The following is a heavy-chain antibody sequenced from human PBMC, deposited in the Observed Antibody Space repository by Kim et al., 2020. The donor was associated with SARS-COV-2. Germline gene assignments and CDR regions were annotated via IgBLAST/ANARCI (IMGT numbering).Heavy chain of an antibody. D-gene: IGHD5-18*01. V-gene: IGHV4-59*08. J-gene: IGHJ6*02. CDR2: IYYSGST. CDR3: ARHDTAMVTWGMDV. Sequence: SETLSLTCTVSGGSISSYYWSWIRQPPGKGLEWIEYIYYSGSTNYNPSLKSRVTISVDTSKNQFSLKLSSVTAADTAVYYCARHDTAMVTWGMDVWGQGTTVTVSS. CDR1: GGSISSYY.